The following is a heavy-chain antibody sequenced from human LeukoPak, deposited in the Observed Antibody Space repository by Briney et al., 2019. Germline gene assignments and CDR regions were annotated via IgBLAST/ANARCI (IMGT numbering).Heavy chain of an antibody. CDR2: INAGNGNT. CDR3: ARVLEGPVGYCSGGSCYSESNWFDP. Sequence: ASVKVSCKASGYTFTNYAMHWVRQAPGQRLEWMGWINAGNGNTKYSQKFQGRVTITRDTSASTAYMELSSLRSEDTALYYCARVLEGPVGYCSGGSCYSESNWFDPWGQGTLATVSS. D-gene: IGHD2-15*01. J-gene: IGHJ5*02. CDR1: GYTFTNYA. V-gene: IGHV1-3*01.